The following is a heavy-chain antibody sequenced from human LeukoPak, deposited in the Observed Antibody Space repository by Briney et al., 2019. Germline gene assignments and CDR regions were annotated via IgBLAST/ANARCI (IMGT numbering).Heavy chain of an antibody. J-gene: IGHJ6*03. Sequence: KASETLSLTCTGSGGSISSYYWSWIRQPAGKGVQWIGRIYTSGSTNYNPSLKSRVTMSVDTSKNQFSLKLSSVTAADTAVYYCARDLPGYYYMDVWGKGTTVTVSS. CDR3: ARDLPGYYYMDV. CDR1: GGSISSYY. D-gene: IGHD1-14*01. CDR2: IYTSGST. V-gene: IGHV4-4*07.